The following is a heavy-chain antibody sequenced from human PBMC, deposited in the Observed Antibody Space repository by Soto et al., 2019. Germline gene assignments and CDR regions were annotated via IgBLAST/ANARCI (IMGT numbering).Heavy chain of an antibody. D-gene: IGHD7-27*01. Sequence: GGSLRLSCAASGFTFSSYAMSWVRQAPGKGLEWVSAISGSGGSTYYADSVKGRFTISRDNSKNTLYLQMNSLRAEDTAVYYCAKDGNWGPSYCYMDVWGKGTTVTVSS. CDR3: AKDGNWGPSYCYMDV. J-gene: IGHJ6*03. V-gene: IGHV3-23*01. CDR2: ISGSGGST. CDR1: GFTFSSYA.